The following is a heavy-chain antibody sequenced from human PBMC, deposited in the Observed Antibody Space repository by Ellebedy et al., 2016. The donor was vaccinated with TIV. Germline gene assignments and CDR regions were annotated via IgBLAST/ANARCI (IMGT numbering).Heavy chain of an antibody. CDR2: ISTASTYI. Sequence: GESLKISCAASGFTFSSYSMPWVRQVPGRGLEWVSSISTASTYIYYADSVKGRFTISRDNAKNSLYLQMDSLRAEDTAVYYCARSGVVTAIRYNCFDPWGQGVLVTVSS. V-gene: IGHV3-21*01. J-gene: IGHJ5*02. CDR3: ARSGVVTAIRYNCFDP. CDR1: GFTFSSYS. D-gene: IGHD2-21*02.